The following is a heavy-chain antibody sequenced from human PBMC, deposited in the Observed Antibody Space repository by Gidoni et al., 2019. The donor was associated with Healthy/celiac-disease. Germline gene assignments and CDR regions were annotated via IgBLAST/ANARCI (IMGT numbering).Heavy chain of an antibody. J-gene: IGHJ4*02. CDR3: ARIRCGGDCYLDY. CDR2: IYYSGST. Sequence: QLQLQESGPGLVKPSETLSLTCTVSGGSISSSSYYWGWIRQPPGKGLEWIGSIYYSGSTYYNPSLKSRVTISVDTSKNQFSLKLSSVTAAYTAVYYCARIRCGGDCYLDYWGQGTLVTVSS. V-gene: IGHV4-39*01. CDR1: GGSISSSSYY. D-gene: IGHD2-21*02.